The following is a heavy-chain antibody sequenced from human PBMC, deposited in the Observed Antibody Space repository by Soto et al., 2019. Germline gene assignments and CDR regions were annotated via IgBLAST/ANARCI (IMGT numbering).Heavy chain of an antibody. J-gene: IGHJ4*02. CDR1: GGTFSSYA. D-gene: IGHD3-22*01. Sequence: SVKVSCKASGGTFSSYAISWVRQAPGQGLEWMGGIIPIFGTANYAQKFQGRVTITADKSTSTAYMELSSLRSEDTAVYYCARVGYDSSGSTFDYWGQGTLVTGS. CDR2: IIPIFGTA. V-gene: IGHV1-69*06. CDR3: ARVGYDSSGSTFDY.